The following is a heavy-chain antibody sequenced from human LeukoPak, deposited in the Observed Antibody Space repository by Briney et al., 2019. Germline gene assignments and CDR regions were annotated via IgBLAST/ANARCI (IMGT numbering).Heavy chain of an antibody. J-gene: IGHJ4*02. CDR1: GGSISSSSYY. Sequence: PSETLSLTCTVSGGSISSSSYYWGWIRQPPGKGPEWIGSIYYSGSTYYNPSLKSRVTISVDTSKNQFSLKLSSVTAADTAVYYCARHVSVTMVRGVIIDYWGQGTLVTVSS. D-gene: IGHD3-10*01. V-gene: IGHV4-39*01. CDR3: ARHVSVTMVRGVIIDY. CDR2: IYYSGST.